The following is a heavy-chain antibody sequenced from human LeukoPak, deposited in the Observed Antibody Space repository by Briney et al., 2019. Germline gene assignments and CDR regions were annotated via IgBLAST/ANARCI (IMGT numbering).Heavy chain of an antibody. CDR3: ASVTGTILDY. J-gene: IGHJ4*02. CDR1: GGSIISYY. V-gene: IGHV4-59*01. D-gene: IGHD1-7*01. Sequence: SETLSLTCTVSGGSIISYYWSWIRQPPGKGLEWIGYISYSGRTSYNPSLKSRVTISVDTSKNHFSLKLSSVTAADTAVYYCASVTGTILDYWGEGTLVTVSS. CDR2: ISYSGRT.